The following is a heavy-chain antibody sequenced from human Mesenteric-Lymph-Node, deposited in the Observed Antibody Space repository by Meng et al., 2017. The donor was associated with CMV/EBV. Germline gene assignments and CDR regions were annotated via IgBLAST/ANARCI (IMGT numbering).Heavy chain of an antibody. V-gene: IGHV3-53*03. Sequence: CAASGISVKYNFLSWVRQPPGMGLEWVADIHSDGITYYADSVRGRFTISRDDSKNTLYLQMNSLRAEDTAVYYCARDSSGWARYFDLWGRGTLVTVSS. CDR3: ARDSSGWARYFDL. CDR1: GISVKYNF. D-gene: IGHD6-19*01. J-gene: IGHJ2*01. CDR2: IHSDGIT.